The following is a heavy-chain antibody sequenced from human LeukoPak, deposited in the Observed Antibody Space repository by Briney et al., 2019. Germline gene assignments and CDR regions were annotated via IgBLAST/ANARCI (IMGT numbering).Heavy chain of an antibody. V-gene: IGHV1-69*05. CDR3: AREGRITIFGVVKKAYYYMDV. CDR2: IIPIFGTA. J-gene: IGHJ6*03. Sequence: SVKVSCKASGGTFSSYAISWVRQAPGQGLEWMGGIIPIFGTANYAQKFQGGVTITTDESTSTAYMELSSLRSEDTAVYYCAREGRITIFGVVKKAYYYMDVWGKGTTVTVSS. CDR1: GGTFSSYA. D-gene: IGHD3-3*01.